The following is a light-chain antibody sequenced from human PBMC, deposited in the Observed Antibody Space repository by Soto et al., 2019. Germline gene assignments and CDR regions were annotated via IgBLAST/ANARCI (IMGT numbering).Light chain of an antibody. CDR2: SAS. CDR3: HQYNHWLTWT. CDR1: QSVCSK. J-gene: IGKJ1*01. Sequence: IVMTQSPATLSLSPGQRANLSWRASQSVCSKLAWYQQRPGQAPRLLIYSASIRATGIPARFSGSGSGTEFTLTISSLQSEDFAVYYCHQYNHWLTWTFGQGTKVDIK. V-gene: IGKV3-15*01.